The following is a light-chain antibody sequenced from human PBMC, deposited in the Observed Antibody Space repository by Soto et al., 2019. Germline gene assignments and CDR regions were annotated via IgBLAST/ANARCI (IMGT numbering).Light chain of an antibody. CDR1: QSVFSSSTSKND. V-gene: IGKV4-1*01. CDR2: WAS. Sequence: DIVMTQSPDSLAVSLGERATINCKSSQSVFSSSTSKNDLAWFQQKPGQPPKLLIYWASTRKSGVPDRFSGSGSGTDFTLTITSLQAEDVAVYYCQQYHSDPITFGQGTRLE. J-gene: IGKJ5*01. CDR3: QQYHSDPIT.